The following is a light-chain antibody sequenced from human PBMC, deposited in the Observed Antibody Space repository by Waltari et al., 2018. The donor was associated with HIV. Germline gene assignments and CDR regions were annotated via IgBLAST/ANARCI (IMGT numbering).Light chain of an antibody. CDR1: SSDVGGYNY. J-gene: IGLJ3*02. CDR3: SSYTSSGTLV. CDR2: EVS. Sequence: QSALTQPASVSGSLGQSITISCTGTSSDVGGYNYVSWYQQNPGKAPKLMIYEVSDRPSGVSNRFSGSRSGNTASLTISGLQAEDEADYYCSSYTSSGTLVFGGGTKLTVL. V-gene: IGLV2-14*01.